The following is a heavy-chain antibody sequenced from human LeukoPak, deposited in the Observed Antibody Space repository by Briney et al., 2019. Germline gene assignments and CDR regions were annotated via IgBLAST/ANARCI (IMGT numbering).Heavy chain of an antibody. Sequence: GGSLRLSCAASGFTFSSYAMSWVRQAPGKGLEWVSAISGSGGSTYYADSVKGRFTISRDNAKNSLYLQMNSLRAEDTAVYYCARDHNVGYSYGSPSDYWGQGTLVTVSS. J-gene: IGHJ4*02. D-gene: IGHD5-18*01. CDR3: ARDHNVGYSYGSPSDY. CDR1: GFTFSSYA. CDR2: ISGSGGST. V-gene: IGHV3-23*01.